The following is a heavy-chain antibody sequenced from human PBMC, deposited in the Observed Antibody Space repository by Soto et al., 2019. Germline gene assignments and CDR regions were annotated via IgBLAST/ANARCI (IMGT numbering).Heavy chain of an antibody. CDR1: GDAFSSYA. CDR3: ARSYSVTTSSYYGMDV. CDR2: IIPMFGTP. J-gene: IGHJ6*02. Sequence: QVQLIQSGAAVKKPGSSVKVSCHTSGDAFSSYAMSWVRQGPGQGLEWMGGIIPMFGTPIYTEKFQGRVTITADETTRAVYMELRSLTSYDSAVYYGARSYSVTTSSYYGMDVWGQGTTIIVS. D-gene: IGHD4-17*01. V-gene: IGHV1-69*01.